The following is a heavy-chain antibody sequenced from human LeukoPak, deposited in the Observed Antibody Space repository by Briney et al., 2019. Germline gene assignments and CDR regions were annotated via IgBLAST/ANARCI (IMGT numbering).Heavy chain of an antibody. D-gene: IGHD3-10*01. Sequence: NPSETLSLTCAVYGGSFSGYYWSWIRQPPGKVLEWLGEINHSGSTNYNPSLKSRVTISVDTSKNQFSLKLSSVTAADTAVYYCARHGRANYYGSGSYYNVRAFLDYWGQGTLVTVSS. CDR3: ARHGRANYYGSGSYYNVRAFLDY. V-gene: IGHV4-34*01. CDR1: GGSFSGYY. J-gene: IGHJ4*02. CDR2: INHSGST.